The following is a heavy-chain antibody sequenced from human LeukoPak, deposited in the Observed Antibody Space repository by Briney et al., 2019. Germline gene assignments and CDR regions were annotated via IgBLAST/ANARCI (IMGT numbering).Heavy chain of an antibody. V-gene: IGHV3-21*01. D-gene: IGHD3-9*01. Sequence: GGSLRLSCAASGFTFSSYSMNWVRRAPGKGLEWVSSISSSSSYIYYADSVKGRFTISRDNAKNSLYLQMNSLRAEDTAVYYCARDPGTYYDILTGYIPYYGMDVWGQGTTVTVSS. CDR1: GFTFSSYS. CDR3: ARDPGTYYDILTGYIPYYGMDV. J-gene: IGHJ6*02. CDR2: ISSSSSYI.